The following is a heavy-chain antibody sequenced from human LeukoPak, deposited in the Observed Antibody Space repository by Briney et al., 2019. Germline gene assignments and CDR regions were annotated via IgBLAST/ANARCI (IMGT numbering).Heavy chain of an antibody. CDR2: ISWNSGSI. CDR1: GFTFDDYA. CDR3: AKDRVGATPTGSFDY. J-gene: IGHJ4*02. Sequence: PGGSLRLSCAASGFTFDDYAMHWVRQAPGKGLEWVSGISWNSGSIGYADSVKGRFTISRDNAMNSLYLQMNSLRAEDTALYYCAKDRVGATPTGSFDYWGQGTLVTVSS. V-gene: IGHV3-9*01. D-gene: IGHD1-26*01.